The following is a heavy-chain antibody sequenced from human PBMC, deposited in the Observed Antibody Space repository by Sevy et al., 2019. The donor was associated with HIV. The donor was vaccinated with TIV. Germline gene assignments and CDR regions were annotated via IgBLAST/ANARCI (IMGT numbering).Heavy chain of an antibody. Sequence: GGSLRLSCAASGFTFSSYWMTWVRQAPGKGLEWVANIKQDMSEKYYADSVKGRFTISRDNARNSLYLEMESLRAEDTAVDYCAKGQQVTMLVVIGGLYFDFWGQGTLVTVSS. CDR2: IKQDMSEK. J-gene: IGHJ4*02. CDR1: GFTFSSYW. V-gene: IGHV3-7*01. CDR3: AKGQQVTMLVVIGGLYFDF. D-gene: IGHD3-22*01.